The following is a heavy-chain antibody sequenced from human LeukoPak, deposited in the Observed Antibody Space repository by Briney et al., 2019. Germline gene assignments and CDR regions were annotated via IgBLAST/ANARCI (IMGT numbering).Heavy chain of an antibody. CDR1: GFTFSSYA. V-gene: IGHV3-9*01. J-gene: IGHJ4*02. CDR2: ITWNSGRI. Sequence: GGSLRLSCAASGFTFSSYAMSWVRQAPGKGLEWVSSITWNSGRIGYADSVKGRFTISRDNAKNSLYLQMNSLRPEDTALYYCAKDPVDTAMGYFDFWGQGTLVTVSS. D-gene: IGHD5-18*01. CDR3: AKDPVDTAMGYFDF.